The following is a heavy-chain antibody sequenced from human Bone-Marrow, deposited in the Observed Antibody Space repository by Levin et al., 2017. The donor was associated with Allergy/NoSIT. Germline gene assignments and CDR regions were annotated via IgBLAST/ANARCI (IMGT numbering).Heavy chain of an antibody. CDR2: VSTYSGDT. V-gene: IGHV1-18*01. J-gene: IGHJ1*01. Sequence: GASVKVSCKASGYLFRTYGINWVRQAPGQGLEWVGWVSTYSGDTRYAQSVHDRVTLTADTSTNTVYMEMRRLTFDDTAVYFCVRDISIGRRVFVGTGYYNFPGYWGHGTLVTVSA. CDR1: GYLFRTYG. D-gene: IGHD3-22*01. CDR3: VRDISIGRRVFVGTGYYNFPGY.